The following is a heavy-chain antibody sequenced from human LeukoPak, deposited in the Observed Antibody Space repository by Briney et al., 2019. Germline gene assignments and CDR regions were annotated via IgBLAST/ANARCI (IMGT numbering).Heavy chain of an antibody. D-gene: IGHD3/OR15-3a*01. CDR1: GFTFDDYA. Sequence: GGSLRLSCAASGFTFDDYAMHWVRQAPGKGLEWVSGISWNSGSIGYADSVKGRFTISRDNAKNSLYLQMNSLRAEDTAVYYCARDDGLGGPFDYWGQGTLVTVSS. CDR2: ISWNSGSI. J-gene: IGHJ4*02. CDR3: ARDDGLGGPFDY. V-gene: IGHV3-9*01.